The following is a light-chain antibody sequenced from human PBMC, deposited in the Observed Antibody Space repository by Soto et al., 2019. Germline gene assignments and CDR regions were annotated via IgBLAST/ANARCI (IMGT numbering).Light chain of an antibody. CDR3: QQYNNWPPWT. CDR2: GAS. CDR1: QSISDT. Sequence: IVMTQSPSTLSVSPGGRATLSWRASQSISDTLAWYQQKPGQAPRLLIHGASTRATGFPARFSGSGSGTEFTLAISSLQSEDFAVYYCQQYNNWPPWTFGQGTKVDI. V-gene: IGKV3-15*01. J-gene: IGKJ1*01.